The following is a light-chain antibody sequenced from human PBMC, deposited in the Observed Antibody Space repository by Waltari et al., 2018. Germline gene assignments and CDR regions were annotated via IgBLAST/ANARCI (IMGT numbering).Light chain of an antibody. Sequence: SSELTQPPSVSVSPGQTASVTCSGDKLGNKYASWYQQKAGQSPLLVLSQDSKRPSGIPGRFSGSHSGNTVTLTISGAQPMDEAEYYCQAWDNNHLVFGGGTRLTVL. CDR2: QDS. J-gene: IGLJ2*01. CDR3: QAWDNNHLV. V-gene: IGLV3-1*01. CDR1: KLGNKY.